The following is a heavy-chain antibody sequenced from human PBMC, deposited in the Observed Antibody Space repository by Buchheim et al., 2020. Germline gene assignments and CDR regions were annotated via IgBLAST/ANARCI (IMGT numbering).Heavy chain of an antibody. CDR1: GFTFSSYG. CDR3: AKSLRYFDY. Sequence: QVQLVESGGGVVQPGRPLRLSCAASGFTFSSYGMHWVRQAPGKGLEWVAVISYDGSNKYYADSVKDRFTISRDNSKNTLYLQMNSLRAEDTAVYYCAKSLRYFDYWGQGTL. J-gene: IGHJ4*02. V-gene: IGHV3-30*18. CDR2: ISYDGSNK.